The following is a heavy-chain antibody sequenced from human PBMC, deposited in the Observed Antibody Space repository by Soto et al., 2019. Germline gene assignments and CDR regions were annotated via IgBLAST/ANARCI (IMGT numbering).Heavy chain of an antibody. V-gene: IGHV4-59*12. Sequence: SETLSLTCTISGGSPSYYYWTWVRQAPGKGLEWIGNFADSGKSNYSPSLRSRVSISVDTSHTQLSLTLTSVTAADTAVYYCARDDRNGSIGNSGYWGQGTLVTVFS. D-gene: IGHD1-7*01. CDR2: FADSGKS. CDR3: ARDDRNGSIGNSGY. J-gene: IGHJ4*02. CDR1: GGSPSYYY.